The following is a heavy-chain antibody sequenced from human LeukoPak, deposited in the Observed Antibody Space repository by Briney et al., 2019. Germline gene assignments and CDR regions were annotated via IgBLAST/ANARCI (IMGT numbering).Heavy chain of an antibody. Sequence: PSETLSLTCTVSGGSISSYYWSWIRQPAGKGLEWIGRIYTSGSTNYNPSPKSRVTMSVDTSKNQFSLKLSSVTAADTAVYYCARAPGIAAAVVQYYFDYWGQGTLVTVSS. CDR1: GGSISSYY. D-gene: IGHD6-13*01. CDR2: IYTSGST. J-gene: IGHJ4*02. V-gene: IGHV4-4*07. CDR3: ARAPGIAAAVVQYYFDY.